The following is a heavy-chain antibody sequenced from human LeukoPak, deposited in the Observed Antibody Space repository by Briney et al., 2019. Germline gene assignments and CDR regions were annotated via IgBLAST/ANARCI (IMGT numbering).Heavy chain of an antibody. D-gene: IGHD3-16*01. CDR1: SGSFSGFY. CDR3: AKERGISYTYEFDY. CDR2: ISGSGSNT. Sequence: PSETLSLTCAVYSGSFSGFYWTWIRQPPGKGLDWVSLISGSGSNTYYTDSVQGRFTISRDNSRNTLYLQMRSLRAEDTAIYYCAKERGISYTYEFDYWGQGALVTVSS. J-gene: IGHJ4*02. V-gene: IGHV3-23*01.